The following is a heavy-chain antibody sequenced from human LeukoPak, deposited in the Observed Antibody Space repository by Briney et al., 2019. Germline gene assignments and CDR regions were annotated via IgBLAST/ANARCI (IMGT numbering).Heavy chain of an antibody. D-gene: IGHD6-19*01. CDR3: ARNPKYSSGWMGQFDY. CDR1: GDSVSSNSAA. CDR2: TYYRSKWYN. V-gene: IGHV6-1*01. J-gene: IGHJ4*02. Sequence: SQTLSLTCAISGDSVSSNSAAWNWIRQSPSRGLEWLGRTYYRSKWYNDYAVSVKSRITINPDTSKNQFSLQLNSVTSEDTAVYYCARNPKYSSGWMGQFDYWGQGTLVTVSS.